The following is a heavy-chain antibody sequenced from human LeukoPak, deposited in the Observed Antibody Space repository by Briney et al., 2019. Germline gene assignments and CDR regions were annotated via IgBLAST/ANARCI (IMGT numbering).Heavy chain of an antibody. CDR2: IYYSGST. D-gene: IGHD1-1*01. CDR3: ARGDWRYFDY. V-gene: IGHV4-39*07. J-gene: IGHJ4*02. CDR1: GGSISSSSYY. Sequence: PSETLSLTCTVSGGSISSSSYYWGWIRQPPGKGLEWIGSIYYSGSTYYNPSLKSRVTISVDTSKNQFSLKLSSVTAADTAVYYCARGDWRYFDYWGQGTLVTVSS.